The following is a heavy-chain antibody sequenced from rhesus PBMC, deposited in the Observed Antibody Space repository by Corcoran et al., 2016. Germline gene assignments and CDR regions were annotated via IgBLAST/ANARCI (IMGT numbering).Heavy chain of an antibody. CDR3: ATGGGYSNSLDV. CDR1: GSPFTDYF. V-gene: IGHV1-111*02. CDR2: GDPEDGAA. J-gene: IGHJ5-2*02. D-gene: IGHD5-24*01. Sequence: EVQLVQSGAEVKKLGAAGTLTCKASGSPFTDYFIHWVRHAPGKWLERMGRGDPEDGAAIQAEKFQDRVTITADTSTDTAYMELSSLRSEDTAVYYCATGGGYSNSLDVWGRGVLVTVSS.